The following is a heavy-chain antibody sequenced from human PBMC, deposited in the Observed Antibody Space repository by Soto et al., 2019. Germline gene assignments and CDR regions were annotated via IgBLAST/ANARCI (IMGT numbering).Heavy chain of an antibody. D-gene: IGHD3-10*01. CDR3: ARDSNSRLLWFGELYYYGMDV. J-gene: IGHJ6*02. CDR2: INPSGGST. CDR1: GYTFTSYY. V-gene: IGHV1-46*01. Sequence: ASVKVSGKASGYTFTSYYMHWVRQAPGQGLEWMGIINPSGGSTSYAQKFQGRVTMTRDTSTSTVYMELSSLRSEDTAVYYCARDSNSRLLWFGELYYYGMDVWGQGTTVTVSS.